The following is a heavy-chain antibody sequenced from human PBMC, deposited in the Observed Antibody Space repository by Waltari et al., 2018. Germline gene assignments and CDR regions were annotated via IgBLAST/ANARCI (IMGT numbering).Heavy chain of an antibody. J-gene: IGHJ3*02. Sequence: EVQLLESGGGLVQPGGSLRLSCAASGFTFVNSALSWVRQAPGKGLEGISGISGSSSSTYYADSVKGRFTISRDNSKNTLYLQMNSLRVEDTAVYFCAKVEGGIVTRYYALDIWGQGTMVTVSS. CDR3: AKVEGGIVTRYYALDI. CDR2: ISGSSSST. D-gene: IGHD3-16*02. V-gene: IGHV3-23*01. CDR1: GFTFVNSA.